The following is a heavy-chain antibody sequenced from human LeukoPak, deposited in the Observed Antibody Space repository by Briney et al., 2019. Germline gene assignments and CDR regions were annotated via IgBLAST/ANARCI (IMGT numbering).Heavy chain of an antibody. Sequence: SETLSLTCTVSGGSISSGGHSWSWIRQPPGKGLEWIGYIYHSGSGSTYYNPSLKSRVTISIDKSKNQFSLKLNSVTAADTAVYYCAKDGGLWVSAHWGDSWGRGTLVTVSS. D-gene: IGHD7-27*01. J-gene: IGHJ4*02. CDR1: GGSISSGGHS. CDR2: IYHSGSGST. V-gene: IGHV4-30-2*01. CDR3: AKDGGLWVSAHWGDS.